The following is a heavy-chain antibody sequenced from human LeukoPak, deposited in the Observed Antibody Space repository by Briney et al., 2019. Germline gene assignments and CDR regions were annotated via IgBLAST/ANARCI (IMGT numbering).Heavy chain of an antibody. CDR3: AILLMVRGVISHMDV. D-gene: IGHD3-10*01. V-gene: IGHV3-11*04. CDR2: ISSSDSTI. Sequence: GGSLRLSCAASGFTFSDYYMSWIRQAPGKGLEWVSYISSSDSTIYYADSVKGRFTISRDNAKNSLYLQMNSLRAEDTAVYYCAILLMVRGVISHMDVWGKGTTVTVSS. J-gene: IGHJ6*03. CDR1: GFTFSDYY.